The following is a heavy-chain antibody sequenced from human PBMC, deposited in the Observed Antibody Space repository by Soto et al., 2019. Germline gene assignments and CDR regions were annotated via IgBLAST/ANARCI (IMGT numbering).Heavy chain of an antibody. J-gene: IGHJ5*01. D-gene: IGHD3-22*01. CDR1: GFAFSDYW. Sequence: GGSLRLSCEASGFAFSDYWMSWVRQAPGKGLEWVANIKQDGSEKHFVDSVKGRFTISRDNTKNSLFLQMNSLRAEDTAVYYCARDYYYDNNEDSWGQGXLVTVSS. CDR2: IKQDGSEK. CDR3: ARDYYYDNNEDS. V-gene: IGHV3-7*01.